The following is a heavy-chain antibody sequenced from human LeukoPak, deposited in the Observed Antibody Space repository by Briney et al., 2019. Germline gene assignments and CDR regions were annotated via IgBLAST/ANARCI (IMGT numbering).Heavy chain of an antibody. J-gene: IGHJ4*02. CDR2: IYPTDSDT. CDR3: AKCSSGYPYPDY. Sequence: KSGGSLRLSCKGSGYSFTNYWIAWVRQMPGKGLEWMGIIYPTDSDTTYTPSFQGQVTISADKSISTAYLQWNTLQASDTAMYYCAKCSSGYPYPDYWGQGTLVTVSS. CDR1: GYSFTNYW. D-gene: IGHD3-22*01. V-gene: IGHV5-51*01.